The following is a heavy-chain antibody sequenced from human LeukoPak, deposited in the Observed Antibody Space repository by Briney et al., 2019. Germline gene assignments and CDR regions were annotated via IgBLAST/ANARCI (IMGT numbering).Heavy chain of an antibody. D-gene: IGHD3-10*01. J-gene: IGHJ5*02. CDR1: GFAFDDYA. CDR3: AKGWFGELFPRFDP. V-gene: IGHV3-43*02. CDR2: ISGDGGST. Sequence: GGSLRLSCAASGFAFDDYAMHWVRQAPGKGLEWVSLISGDGGSTYYADSVKGRFTISRDNSKNSLYLQMNSLRTEDTALYYCAKGWFGELFPRFDPWGQGTLVTVSS.